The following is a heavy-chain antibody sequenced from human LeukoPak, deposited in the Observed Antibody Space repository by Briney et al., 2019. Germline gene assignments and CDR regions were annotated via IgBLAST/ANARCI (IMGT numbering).Heavy chain of an antibody. CDR1: GFTFSTLP. Sequence: GGSLRLSCSASGFTFSTLPMHWVRRAPGKGLEYVSGSSSNGGSTYYADSAKGRFIISRDNSKNTLYLQMSSLRPEDTAVYYCVNQISGWVYWGQGTLVTVSS. D-gene: IGHD6-19*01. CDR3: VNQISGWVY. V-gene: IGHV3-64D*06. CDR2: SSSNGGST. J-gene: IGHJ4*02.